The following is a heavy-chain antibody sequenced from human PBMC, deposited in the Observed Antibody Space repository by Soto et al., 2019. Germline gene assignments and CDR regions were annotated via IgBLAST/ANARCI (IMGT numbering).Heavy chain of an antibody. V-gene: IGHV5-51*01. CDR1: GYSFAVYW. CDR3: ARLPGVRGVFDGFNV. D-gene: IGHD3-10*01. J-gene: IGHJ3*01. CDR2: IYPGDSDT. Sequence: PGESLKISCKGSGYSFAVYWIGWVRQMPGKGLDWMGVIYPGDSDTRYSPSFHGQVTISADKSISTAYLQWSSLKASDTAMYFCARLPGVRGVFDGFNVWGQGTMVTVSS.